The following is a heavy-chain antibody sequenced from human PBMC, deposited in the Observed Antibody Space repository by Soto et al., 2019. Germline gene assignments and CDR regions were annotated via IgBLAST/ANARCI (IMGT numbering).Heavy chain of an antibody. V-gene: IGHV1-18*01. CDR3: AIVVVTAGNNWFDP. Sequence: GASVKVSCKASGYTFTSYGISWVRQAPGQGLEWMGWISAYNGNTHYAQKLQGRVTMTTDTSTSTAYMELRSLRSDDTAVYYCAIVVVTAGNNWFDPWGQGTLVTVSS. D-gene: IGHD2-21*02. CDR1: GYTFTSYG. J-gene: IGHJ5*02. CDR2: ISAYNGNT.